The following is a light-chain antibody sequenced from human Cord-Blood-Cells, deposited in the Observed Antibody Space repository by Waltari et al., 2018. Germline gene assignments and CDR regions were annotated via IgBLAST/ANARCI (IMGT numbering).Light chain of an antibody. CDR2: WAS. Sequence: IVMTQSPDSLAVSLGERATINCKSSQSVLYSSNNKNYLAWYQQKPGQPPKLLIYWASTRESGVPDRFSGSGSGTDFTLTINSLQAEDVAVYYCQQYYSTPWTFGQGTKVEIK. CDR1: QSVLYSSNNKNY. CDR3: QQYYSTPWT. V-gene: IGKV4-1*01. J-gene: IGKJ1*01.